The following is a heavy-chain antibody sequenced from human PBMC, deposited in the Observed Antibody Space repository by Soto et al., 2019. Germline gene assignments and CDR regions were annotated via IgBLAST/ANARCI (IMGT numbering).Heavy chain of an antibody. CDR1: GGTFSSYA. J-gene: IGHJ3*02. CDR2: IIPNFGTA. Sequence: QVQLVQSGAEVKKPGSSVKVSCTASGGTFSSYAISWVRQAPGQGLEWMGGIIPNFGTANYAQRFQGRVRSTRDEPTGTANMERGSRRAEATAVYYWGSGGVATNKGGAFEIWGQGTMVTVSS. D-gene: IGHD5-12*01. CDR3: GSGGVATNKGGAFEI. V-gene: IGHV1-69*05.